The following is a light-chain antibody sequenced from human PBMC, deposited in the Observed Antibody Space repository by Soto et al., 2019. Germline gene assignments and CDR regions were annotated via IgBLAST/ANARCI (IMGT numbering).Light chain of an antibody. CDR1: SSNIVSYS. CDR2: SDN. CDR3: ASWDDSLNGPV. Sequence: QSVLTQPPSASGTPWQRVTMSCSGSSSNIVSYSVSWYLHLPGTAPKLLIYSDNQRPSGVPDRFSGSKSGTSASLAISGLQSEEEADYYCASWDDSLNGPVFGGGTKSPS. V-gene: IGLV1-44*01. J-gene: IGLJ3*02.